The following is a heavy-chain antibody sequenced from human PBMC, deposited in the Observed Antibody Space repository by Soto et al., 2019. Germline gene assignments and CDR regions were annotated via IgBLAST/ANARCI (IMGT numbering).Heavy chain of an antibody. Sequence: PSETLSLTCTVSGGSIDSSSYYWGWIRQPPGKGLEWIGSIYYSGITYYKPSLKSRVTISLDTSKNHFSLKLTSVTAADTGVYYCARQFRGSDYFVGLWGQGTLVTVSS. CDR1: GGSIDSSSYY. J-gene: IGHJ4*02. D-gene: IGHD3-22*01. CDR3: ARQFRGSDYFVGL. CDR2: IYYSGIT. V-gene: IGHV4-39*01.